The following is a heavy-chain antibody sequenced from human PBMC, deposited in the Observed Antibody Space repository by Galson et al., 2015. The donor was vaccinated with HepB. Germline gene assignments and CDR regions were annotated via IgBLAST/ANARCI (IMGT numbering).Heavy chain of an antibody. V-gene: IGHV1-58*02. D-gene: IGHD3-9*01. Sequence: SVKVSCKASGYTFTSSAMQWVRQARGQRLEWIGWIVVGSGNTNYAQKFQERVTITRDMSTSTAYMELSSLRSEDTAVYYCAAGLLYDILTGSQDDAFDIWGQGTMVTVSS. CDR2: IVVGSGNT. CDR1: GYTFTSSA. CDR3: AAGLLYDILTGSQDDAFDI. J-gene: IGHJ3*02.